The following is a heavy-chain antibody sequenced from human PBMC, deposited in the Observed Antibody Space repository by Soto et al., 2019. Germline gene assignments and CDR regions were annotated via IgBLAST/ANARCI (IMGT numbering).Heavy chain of an antibody. J-gene: IGHJ6*02. CDR2: IIPIFSTA. Sequence: RASVKVSCKASGGTFSSYAISWVRQAPGQGLEWMGGIIPIFSTANYAQKFQGRVTITADESTSTAYMELSSLRSEDTAVYYCARGVLRFLEWLLQSPDTYYGMDVWGQGTTVTVSS. CDR3: ARGVLRFLEWLLQSPDTYYGMDV. D-gene: IGHD3-3*01. CDR1: GGTFSSYA. V-gene: IGHV1-69*13.